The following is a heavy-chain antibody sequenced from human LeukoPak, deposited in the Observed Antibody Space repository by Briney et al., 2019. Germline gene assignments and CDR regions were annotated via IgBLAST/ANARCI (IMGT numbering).Heavy chain of an antibody. D-gene: IGHD5-24*01. CDR1: GFTFSDYC. CDR2: ISSSGSTI. J-gene: IGHJ4*02. V-gene: IGHV3-11*01. CDR3: ARGKDGYKKGYPLGFDY. Sequence: GGSLRLSCAASGFTFSDYCMSWIHQAPGKGLEWVSYISSSGSTIYYADSVKGRFTISRDNAKNSLYLQMSSLRAEDTAVYYCARGKDGYKKGYPLGFDYWGQGTLVTVSS.